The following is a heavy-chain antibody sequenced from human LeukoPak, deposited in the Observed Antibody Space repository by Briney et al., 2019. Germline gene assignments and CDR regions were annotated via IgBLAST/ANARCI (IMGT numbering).Heavy chain of an antibody. CDR1: RDSLNEYY. J-gene: IGHJ5*02. CDR3: ARERASNNYYNYFDP. D-gene: IGHD1-1*01. V-gene: IGHV4-34*01. CDR2: INHSGST. Sequence: SETLSVTCAVYRDSLNEYYWSWVRQPPGKALEWIGEINHSGSTNYNPSLKSRVTISVDKSLRQFFLRLSPVTAADTAVYYCARERASNNYYNYFDPWGQGTQVTVSS.